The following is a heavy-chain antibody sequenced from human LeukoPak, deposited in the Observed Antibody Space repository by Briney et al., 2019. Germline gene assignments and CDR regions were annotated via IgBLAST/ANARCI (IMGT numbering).Heavy chain of an antibody. CDR3: VREGFYFFDF. V-gene: IGHV3-30*02. CDR2: IRYDGSNK. CDR1: GFTFSSYG. Sequence: GGSLRLSCAASGFTFSSYGMHWVRQAPGKGLEWVAFIRYDGSNKYYADSVKGRFTISRDNSKNTLYLQMNSLRAEDSATYYCVREGFYFFDFWGQGTLVTVSS. J-gene: IGHJ4*01.